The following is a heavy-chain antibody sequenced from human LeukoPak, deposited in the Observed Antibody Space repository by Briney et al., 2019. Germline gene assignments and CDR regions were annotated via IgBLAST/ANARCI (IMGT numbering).Heavy chain of an antibody. CDR3: ERDPPGRHGSSPFDF. Sequence: GGSLRLSCAASGFIFSSYEMNWVRQAPGKGLKWVSSISNTGNIRSYADSVKGRFTISIDNAKNSLYLQMNSLRAEATALYYCERDPPGRHGSSPFDFWGQGTPVTVSS. CDR2: ISNTGNIR. J-gene: IGHJ4*02. CDR1: GFIFSSYE. D-gene: IGHD5-24*01. V-gene: IGHV3-48*03.